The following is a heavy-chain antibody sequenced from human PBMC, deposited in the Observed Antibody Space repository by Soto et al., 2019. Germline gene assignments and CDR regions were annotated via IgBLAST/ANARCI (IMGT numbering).Heavy chain of an antibody. CDR1: GFTFSGFG. J-gene: IGHJ5*02. D-gene: IGHD2-8*02. V-gene: IGHV3-30*03. CDR2: VSYDGNSQ. CDR3: ATGGVFIISVLVES. Sequence: QVHLVESWGGVVQPGRSLRLSCAASGFTFSGFGMHWVRQAPGKGLEWVALVSYDGNSQYYVDSVKGRFTISRDNSKNTLYLQMRSLRVEGTAVYYCATGGVFIISVLVESWGQGTLVTVSS.